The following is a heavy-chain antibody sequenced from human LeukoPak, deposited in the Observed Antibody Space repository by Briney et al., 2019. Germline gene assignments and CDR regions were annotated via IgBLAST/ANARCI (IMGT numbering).Heavy chain of an antibody. D-gene: IGHD3-22*01. CDR1: GYTFTGYY. J-gene: IGHJ6*02. CDR2: MNPNSGNT. Sequence: ASVKVSCKASGYTFTGYYMHWVRQAPGQGLEWMGWMNPNSGNTGYAQKFQGRVTMTRNTATDTAYMELSSLRYEDTAVYYCARDYFETSGSVSYFYGLDVWGLGTTVTVSS. V-gene: IGHV1-8*02. CDR3: ARDYFETSGSVSYFYGLDV.